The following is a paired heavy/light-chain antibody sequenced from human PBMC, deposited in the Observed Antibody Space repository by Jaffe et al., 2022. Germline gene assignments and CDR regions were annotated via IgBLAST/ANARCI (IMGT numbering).Heavy chain of an antibody. CDR2: IYPGDSRT. D-gene: IGHD6-13*01. Sequence: EVQLVQSGAEVKKPGESLKISCKGSGYSFTTHWIGWVRQMPGKGLEWMGIIYPGDSRTKYSPSFQDQVTMSADTSLSSAYLQWSSLKASDTAIYYCLRHDQSGSSSWYYWGQGTLVTVSS. J-gene: IGHJ4*02. CDR1: GYSFTTHW. CDR3: LRHDQSGSSSWYY. V-gene: IGHV5-51*01.
Light chain of an antibody. Sequence: QSALTQPASVSGSPGQSITISCTGTSSDIGAYNYVSWFQQHPGKVPRLMIYDVGNRPSGVSNRFSGSKSGNTASLTISGLQAEDEADYYCTSYTTSTIFAWVFGGGTKLTVL. CDR2: DVG. J-gene: IGLJ3*02. CDR1: SSDIGAYNY. CDR3: TSYTTSTIFAWV. V-gene: IGLV2-14*03.